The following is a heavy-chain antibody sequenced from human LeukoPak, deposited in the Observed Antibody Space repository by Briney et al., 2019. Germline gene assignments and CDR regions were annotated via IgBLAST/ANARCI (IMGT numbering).Heavy chain of an antibody. J-gene: IGHJ1*01. CDR3: ARGGPDLAREYFQY. CDR2: IYVTGTT. CDR1: GGSISTNY. D-gene: IGHD5-12*01. V-gene: IGHV4-4*07. Sequence: SETLSLACTVSGGSISTNYWNWIRQPAGKGLEWIGRIYVTGTTYYNPSLKSRLTMSVDASRNQFFLNLSSVTAADTAVYYCARGGPDLAREYFQYWGQGTLVTVS.